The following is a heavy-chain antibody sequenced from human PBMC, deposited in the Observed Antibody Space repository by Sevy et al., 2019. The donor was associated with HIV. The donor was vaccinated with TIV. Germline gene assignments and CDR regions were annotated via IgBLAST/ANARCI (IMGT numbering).Heavy chain of an antibody. V-gene: IGHV3-7*01. CDR1: GFTFSSYW. Sequence: GGSLRLSCAASGFTFSSYWMSWVRQAPGKGLEWVANVKQDGSEKNYVHSVKGRFTIYRDNAKNSLYLQMNSLRAEDTAVYYCARAWGSYYGDALGPFDYWGQGTLVTVSS. CDR3: ARAWGSYYGDALGPFDY. D-gene: IGHD4-17*01. CDR2: VKQDGSEK. J-gene: IGHJ4*02.